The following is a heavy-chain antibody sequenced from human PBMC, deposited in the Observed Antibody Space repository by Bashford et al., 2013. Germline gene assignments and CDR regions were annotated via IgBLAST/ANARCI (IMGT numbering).Heavy chain of an antibody. J-gene: IGHJ5*02. CDR2: ISYDGNKK. D-gene: IGHD6-19*01. CDR3: ARDLYSSGWSDWFDP. CDR1: GFTFSSYG. Sequence: GGPLRLSCAAAGFTFSSYGMNWVRQAPGKGLEWVAGISYDGNKKYYADSVKGRFTISVDTSKNQFSLKLSSVTAADTAVYYCARDLYSSGWSDWFDPWGQGTLVTVSS. V-gene: IGHV3-30*03.